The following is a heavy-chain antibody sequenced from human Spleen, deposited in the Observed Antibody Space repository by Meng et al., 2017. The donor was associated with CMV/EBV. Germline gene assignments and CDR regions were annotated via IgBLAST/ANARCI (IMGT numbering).Heavy chain of an antibody. J-gene: IGHJ4*02. CDR1: GGSFSTNY. V-gene: IGHV4-34*01. D-gene: IGHD6-19*01. CDR3: ARLSGSSHFDY. Sequence: SETLSLTCAVSGGSFSTNYWSWIRQAPGKGLEWIGEINHSGNTNYNPSLKSRLTISVDTSKNQLSLKLSSVTAADTAVYYCARLSGSSHFDYWGQGTLVTVSS. CDR2: INHSGNT.